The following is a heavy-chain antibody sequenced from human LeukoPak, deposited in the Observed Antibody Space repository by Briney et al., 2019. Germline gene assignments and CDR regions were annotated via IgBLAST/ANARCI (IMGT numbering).Heavy chain of an antibody. CDR1: GGSISSGGYY. J-gene: IGHJ4*02. D-gene: IGHD6-13*01. CDR3: ARSRLYSSSWLYYFDY. Sequence: PSQTLSLTCTVSGGSISSGGYYWSWIRQPPGKGLEWIGYIYHSGSTYYNPSLKSRVTISVDTSKNQFSLKLSSVTAADTAVYYCARSRLYSSSWLYYFDYWGQGTLVTVSS. CDR2: IYHSGST. V-gene: IGHV4-30-2*02.